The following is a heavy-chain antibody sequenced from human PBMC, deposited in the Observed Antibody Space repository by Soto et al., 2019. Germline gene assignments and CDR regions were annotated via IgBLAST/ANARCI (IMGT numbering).Heavy chain of an antibody. J-gene: IGHJ3*02. CDR1: GFTFSSYA. V-gene: IGHV3-23*01. CDR2: ISGSGGST. D-gene: IGHD2-2*01. CDR3: AKDQSDVVVVPTAAADDAFDI. Sequence: GGSLRLSCAASGFTFSSYAMRWVRQAPGKGLEWVSAISGSGGSTYYADSVKGRFTISRDNSKNTLYPQMNSLRAEDTAVYYCAKDQSDVVVVPTAAADDAFDIWGQGTMVTVSS.